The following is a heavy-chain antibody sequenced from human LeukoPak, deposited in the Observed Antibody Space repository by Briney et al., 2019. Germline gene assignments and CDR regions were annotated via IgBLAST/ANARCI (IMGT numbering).Heavy chain of an antibody. CDR3: ARAWDYVYNWFDP. CDR2: IYYSGST. V-gene: IGHV4-30-4*01. D-gene: IGHD3-16*01. CDR1: GGSISSGDYY. J-gene: IGHJ5*02. Sequence: PSQTLSPTCTVSGGSISSGDYYWSWIRQPPGKGLEWIGYIYYSGSTYYNPSLKSRVTISVDTSKNQFSLKLSSVTAADTAVYYCARAWDYVYNWFDPWGQGTLVTVSS.